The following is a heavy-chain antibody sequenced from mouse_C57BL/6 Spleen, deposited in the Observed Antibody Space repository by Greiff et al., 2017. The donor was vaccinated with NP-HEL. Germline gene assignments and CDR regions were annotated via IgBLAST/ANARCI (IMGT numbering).Heavy chain of an antibody. Sequence: QVQLQQPGAELVMPGASVKLSCKASGYTFTSYWMHWVKQRPGQGLEWIGEIDPSDSYTNYNQKFKGKSTLTVDKSSSTAYMQLSSLTSEDSAVYYCARSRTVVATGYFDVWGTGTTVTVSS. V-gene: IGHV1-69*01. CDR1: GYTFTSYW. CDR2: IDPSDSYT. CDR3: ARSRTVVATGYFDV. J-gene: IGHJ1*03. D-gene: IGHD1-1*01.